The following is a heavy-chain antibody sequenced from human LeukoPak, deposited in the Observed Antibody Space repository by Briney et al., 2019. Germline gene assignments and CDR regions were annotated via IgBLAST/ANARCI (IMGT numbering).Heavy chain of an antibody. CDR1: EFTFSSYS. D-gene: IGHD4-17*01. V-gene: IGHV3-48*01. CDR3: AKDRLSNGDPAGY. CDR2: ITNSGNSK. J-gene: IGHJ4*02. Sequence: GGSLRLSCAASEFTFSSYSMNWVRQAPGKGLEWVSYITNSGNSKSYADSVKGRFTISRDNSKNTLYLQLNSLRAEDTAIYYCAKDRLSNGDPAGYWGQGTLVTVSS.